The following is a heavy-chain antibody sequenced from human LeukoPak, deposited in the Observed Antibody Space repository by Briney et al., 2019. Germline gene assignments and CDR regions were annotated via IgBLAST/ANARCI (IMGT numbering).Heavy chain of an antibody. CDR3: XXXXXIXKQPXAYYFDN. D-gene: IGHD5-18*01. Sequence: PGGSLRLSCAASGFTFSRHAMSWVRQAPGKGLEWVSTTGLNSVNTLCVDSVKGRCTVSRDNSRNTLDLQIDNLRVDDTAVYYCXXXXXIXKQPXAYYFDNWGQGTLVTVSS. CDR2: TGLNSVNT. J-gene: IGHJ4*02. CDR1: GFTFSRHA. V-gene: IGHV3-23*01.